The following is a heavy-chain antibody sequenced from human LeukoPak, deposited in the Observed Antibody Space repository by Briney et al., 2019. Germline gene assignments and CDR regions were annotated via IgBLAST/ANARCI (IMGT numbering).Heavy chain of an antibody. V-gene: IGHV3-21*01. CDR3: ARWTTLTTKALDY. Sequence: GGSLRLSCSASGFTFRNYAMTWVRQAPGKGLEWVSSIGSSSENIYYADSVRGRFTISRDNAKNSLFLQMSSLRAEDTAVYYCARWTTLTTKALDYWGQGTLVTVSS. J-gene: IGHJ4*02. D-gene: IGHD4-17*01. CDR1: GFTFRNYA. CDR2: IGSSSENI.